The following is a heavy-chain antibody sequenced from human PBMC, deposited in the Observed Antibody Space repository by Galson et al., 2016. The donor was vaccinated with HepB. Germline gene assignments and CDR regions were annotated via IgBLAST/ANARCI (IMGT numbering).Heavy chain of an antibody. V-gene: IGHV3-30*04. CDR3: AKAEKWEHDF. Sequence: SLRLSCAASEFTFVNYAFHWVRQTPGKGLEWVAVISNDGSHAFYADSARGRFTISRDNSKNTLFLQMNSLRAEDTAVYHCAKAEKWEHDFWGQGTLVTVSS. D-gene: IGHD1/OR15-1a*01. J-gene: IGHJ4*02. CDR2: ISNDGSHA. CDR1: EFTFVNYA.